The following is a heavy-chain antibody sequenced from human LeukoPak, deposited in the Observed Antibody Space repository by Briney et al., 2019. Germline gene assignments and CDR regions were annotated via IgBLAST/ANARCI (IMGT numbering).Heavy chain of an antibody. J-gene: IGHJ6*04. CDR1: GFTFSSYG. Sequence: GGSLRLSCAASGFTFSSYGMHWVRQAPGKGLEWVAVISYDGSNKYYADSVKGRFTISRDNSKNTLYLQMNSLRAEDTAVYYCASFYGSGSPYYYYGMDVWGNGTTVTVSS. CDR3: ASFYGSGSPYYYYGMDV. CDR2: ISYDGSNK. D-gene: IGHD3-10*01. V-gene: IGHV3-30*03.